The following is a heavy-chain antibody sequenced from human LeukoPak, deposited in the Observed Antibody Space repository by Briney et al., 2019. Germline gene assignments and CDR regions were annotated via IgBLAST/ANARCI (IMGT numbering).Heavy chain of an antibody. CDR2: ISVSGNT. CDR3: AKAPVTICSGAYCSPFDY. V-gene: IGHV3-23*01. D-gene: IGHD2-15*01. CDR1: GFTLSSYA. J-gene: IGHJ4*02. Sequence: PGESLRLSCAASGFTLSSYAMSWVRQGPGKGLEWVSAISVSGNTYHADSVKGRFTISRDSSKNTLYLQMNSLRAEDAAVYYCAKAPVTICSGAYCSPFDYWGQGTLVTVSS.